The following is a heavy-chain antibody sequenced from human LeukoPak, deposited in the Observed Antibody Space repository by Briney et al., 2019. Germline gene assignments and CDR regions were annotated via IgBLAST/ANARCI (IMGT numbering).Heavy chain of an antibody. CDR3: ARDRCLAAGTEWFDP. V-gene: IGHV3-33*01. D-gene: IGHD6-13*01. CDR2: IWYDGSNK. J-gene: IGHJ5*02. CDR1: GFTFSSYG. Sequence: GGSLRLSCAASGFTFSSYGMHWVRQAPGKGLEWVAVIWYDGSNKYYADSVKGRFTISRDNSKNTLYLQMNSLRAEDTAVYYCARDRCLAAGTEWFDPWGQGTLVTVSS.